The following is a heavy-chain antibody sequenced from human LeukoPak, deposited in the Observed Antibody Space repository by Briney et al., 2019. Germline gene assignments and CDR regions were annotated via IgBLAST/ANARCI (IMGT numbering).Heavy chain of an antibody. Sequence: GGSLRLSCAASGFTVSSSYMSWVRQAPGKGLEWVSVIYSGGSTYYADSVKGRFTISRDNSKNTLYLQMNSLRAEDTAVYYCAGGHYYDSSGYCDYWGQGTLVTVSS. CDR2: IYSGGST. V-gene: IGHV3-66*01. CDR1: GFTVSSSY. D-gene: IGHD3-22*01. CDR3: AGGHYYDSSGYCDY. J-gene: IGHJ4*02.